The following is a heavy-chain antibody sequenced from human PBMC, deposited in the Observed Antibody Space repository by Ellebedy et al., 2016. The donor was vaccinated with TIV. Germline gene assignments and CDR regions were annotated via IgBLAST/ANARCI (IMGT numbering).Heavy chain of an antibody. CDR2: INAGNGNT. CDR1: RYTFTSYA. V-gene: IGHV1-3*01. CDR3: ARSIAVAGTDYFDY. D-gene: IGHD6-19*01. J-gene: IGHJ4*02. Sequence: ASVKVSXKASRYTFTSYAMHWVRQAPGQRLEWMGWINAGNGNTKYSQKFQGRVTITRDTSASTAYMELSSLRSEDTAVYYCARSIAVAGTDYFDYWGQGTLVTVSS.